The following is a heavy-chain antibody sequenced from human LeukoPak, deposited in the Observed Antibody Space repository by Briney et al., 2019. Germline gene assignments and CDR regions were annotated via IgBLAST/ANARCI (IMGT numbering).Heavy chain of an antibody. CDR2: INHSGST. V-gene: IGHV4-34*01. D-gene: IGHD6-19*01. J-gene: IGHJ4*02. CDR1: GGSFSGFY. Sequence: SETLSLTCAVYGGSFSGFYWSWIRQPPGKGLEWIGEINHSGSTNYNPSLKSRATISVDSSKNQFSLKLNSVTAAGTAVYYCASGYSSGRGDYWGQGTLVTVSS. CDR3: ASGYSSGRGDY.